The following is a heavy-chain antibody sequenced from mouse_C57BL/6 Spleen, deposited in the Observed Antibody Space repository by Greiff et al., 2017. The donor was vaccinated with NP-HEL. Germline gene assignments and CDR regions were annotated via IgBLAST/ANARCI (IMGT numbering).Heavy chain of an antibody. CDR2: IDPSDSYT. CDR3: ARTLYEYDGGWFAY. V-gene: IGHV1-69*01. Sequence: QVQLQQPGAELVMPGASVKLSCKASGYTFTSYWMHWVKQRPGQGLEWIGEIDPSDSYTNYNQKFKGKSTLTVDKSSSTAYMQLSSLTSEDSAVYYCARTLYEYDGGWFAYWGQGTLVTVSA. J-gene: IGHJ3*01. CDR1: GYTFTSYW. D-gene: IGHD2-4*01.